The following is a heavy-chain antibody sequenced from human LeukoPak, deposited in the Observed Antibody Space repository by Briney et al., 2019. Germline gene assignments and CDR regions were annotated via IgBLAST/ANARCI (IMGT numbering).Heavy chain of an antibody. CDR3: ARERLGEHYFDC. D-gene: IGHD1-1*01. V-gene: IGHV3-30-3*01. CDR2: ISYDGSNK. Sequence: GGSLRLSCAASGFTFSRNAMHWVRQAPGKGLEWVAVISYDGSNKYYADSVKGRFTISRDNSKNTLYLQMNSLRAEDTAVYYCARERLGEHYFDCWGQGTLVTVFS. J-gene: IGHJ4*02. CDR1: GFTFSRNA.